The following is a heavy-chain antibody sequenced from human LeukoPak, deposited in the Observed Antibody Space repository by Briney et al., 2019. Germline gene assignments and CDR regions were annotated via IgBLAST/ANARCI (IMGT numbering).Heavy chain of an antibody. J-gene: IGHJ4*02. CDR2: ISWNSGSI. CDR3: VLGYCSGGSCYRFDY. CDR1: GFKFDDNA. V-gene: IGHV3-9*01. D-gene: IGHD2-15*01. Sequence: PGRSLRLSCAAPGFKFDDNAMHWVRQAPGKGLEWVSGISWNSGSIGYADSVKGRFTISRDNAKNSLYLQMNSLRAEDTAVYYCVLGYCSGGSCYRFDYWGQGTLVTVSS.